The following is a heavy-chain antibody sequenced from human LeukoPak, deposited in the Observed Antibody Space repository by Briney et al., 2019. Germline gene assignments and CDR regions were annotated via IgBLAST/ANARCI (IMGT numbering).Heavy chain of an antibody. CDR2: INSDGSST. D-gene: IGHD6-13*01. J-gene: IGHJ6*02. CDR1: GFTFSSYW. V-gene: IGHV3-74*01. Sequence: GGSLRLSCAASGFTFSSYWMHWVRQAPGKGLVWVSRINSDGSSTYYADSVKGRFTISRDNSKNTLYLQMNSLRAEDTAVYYCARGAAAGNYYYYGMDVWGQGTTVTVSS. CDR3: ARGAAAGNYYYYGMDV.